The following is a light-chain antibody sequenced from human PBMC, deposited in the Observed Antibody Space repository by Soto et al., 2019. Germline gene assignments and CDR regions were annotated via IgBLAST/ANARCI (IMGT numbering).Light chain of an antibody. CDR1: QTISTW. CDR2: RAS. J-gene: IGKJ3*01. CDR3: QQYKSYPFT. V-gene: IGKV1-5*03. Sequence: DIQMTQSPSTLSASVGDRVTITCRASQTISTWLAWFQQKPGKAPNLLIYRASSLESGVPSRFSGSGSESEFTLTISGLQPDDSATYYCQQYKSYPFTFGPGTKVDIK.